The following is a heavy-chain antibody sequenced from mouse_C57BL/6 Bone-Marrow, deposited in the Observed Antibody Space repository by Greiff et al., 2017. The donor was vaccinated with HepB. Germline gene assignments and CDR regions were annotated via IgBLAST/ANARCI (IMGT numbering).Heavy chain of an antibody. CDR1: GFTFTDYY. J-gene: IGHJ1*03. CDR3: ARPGGGGSSYWYFDV. V-gene: IGHV7-3*01. D-gene: IGHD1-1*01. CDR2: IRNKANGYTT. Sequence: EVQRVESGGGLVQPGGSLSLSCAASGFTFTDYYMSWVRQPPGKALEWLGFIRNKANGYTTEYSASVKGRFTIYRDNSQSILYLQMNALRAEDSATYYCARPGGGGSSYWYFDVWGTGTTVTVSS.